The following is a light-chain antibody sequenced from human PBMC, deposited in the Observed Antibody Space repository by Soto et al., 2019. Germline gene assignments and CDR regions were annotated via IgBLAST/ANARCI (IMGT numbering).Light chain of an antibody. V-gene: IGKV1-5*03. J-gene: IGKJ1*01. Sequence: DIQMTQSPSTLSASVGDRVTITCRASQSISSWLAWYQQKPGRAPKLLIYKASSLESEVPSRFSGSGSGTEFTLTISSLQPDDIATYYCQQYKSYPWTFGQGTKVEIK. CDR2: KAS. CDR3: QQYKSYPWT. CDR1: QSISSW.